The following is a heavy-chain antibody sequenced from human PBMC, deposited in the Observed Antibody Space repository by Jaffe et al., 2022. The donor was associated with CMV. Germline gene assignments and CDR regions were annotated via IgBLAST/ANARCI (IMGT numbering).Heavy chain of an antibody. CDR3: AKVSVRLGVGLLSV. J-gene: IGHJ6*02. Sequence: QVQLVQSGAEVKKPGASVKVSCKASGYSFINYDINWLRQAPGQGLEWMGWMNPNTGNTGVAQKFQGRVTMTRNTSTGTAYMDLSSLKFEDTAVYYCAKVSVRLGVGLLSVWGQGTAVTVSS. CDR2: MNPNTGNT. D-gene: IGHD3-10*01. V-gene: IGHV1-8*01. CDR1: GYSFINYD.